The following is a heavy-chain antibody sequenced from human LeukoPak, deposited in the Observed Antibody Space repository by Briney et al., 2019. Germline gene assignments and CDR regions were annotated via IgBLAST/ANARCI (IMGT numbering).Heavy chain of an antibody. Sequence: GSLRLSCAASGFTFSNAWMSWVRQAPGKGLEWIGEINHSGSTNYNPSLKSRVTISVDTSKNQFSLKLSSVTAADTAVYYCARGYCSSTSCYKSLDYWGQGTLVTVSS. J-gene: IGHJ4*02. CDR3: ARGYCSSTSCYKSLDY. D-gene: IGHD2-2*02. CDR2: INHSGST. V-gene: IGHV4-34*01. CDR1: GFTFSNAW.